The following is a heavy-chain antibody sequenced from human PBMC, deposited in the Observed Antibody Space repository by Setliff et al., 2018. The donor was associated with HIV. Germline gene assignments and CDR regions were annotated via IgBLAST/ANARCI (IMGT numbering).Heavy chain of an antibody. Sequence: LSLTCAVYGGSFSNYHWSWIRQSPGEGLEWIGEINHGGSTNYNPSLKSRVTMSVDTSKNQFSLQLTSVTAADTAVYYCARSGNILTDYSYYSYFMDVWGGGTTVTVSS. CDR1: GGSFSNYH. V-gene: IGHV4-34*01. D-gene: IGHD3-9*01. J-gene: IGHJ6*03. CDR2: INHGGST. CDR3: ARSGNILTDYSYYSYFMDV.